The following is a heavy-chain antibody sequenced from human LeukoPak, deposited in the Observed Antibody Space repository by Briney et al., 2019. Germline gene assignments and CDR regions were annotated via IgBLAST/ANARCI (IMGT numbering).Heavy chain of an antibody. Sequence: HPGGSLRLSCVASGFIFSNHAIHWVRQAPGRGLEWVAVISYDGSNKYYADSVKGRFTISRDNSKNTLYLQMNSLRAEDTAVYYCARDIGWELSTSAHFDYWGQGTLVTVSS. CDR1: GFIFSNHA. V-gene: IGHV3-30-3*01. CDR2: ISYDGSNK. CDR3: ARDIGWELSTSAHFDY. D-gene: IGHD1-26*01. J-gene: IGHJ4*02.